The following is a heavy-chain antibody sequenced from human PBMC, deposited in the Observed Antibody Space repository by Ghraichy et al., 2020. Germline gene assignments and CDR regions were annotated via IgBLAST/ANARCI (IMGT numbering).Heavy chain of an antibody. D-gene: IGHD3-22*01. V-gene: IGHV3-53*01. CDR2: IYSGGST. J-gene: IGHJ6*02. Sequence: GGSLRLSCAASGFTVSSNYMSWVRQAPGKGLDWVSVIYSGGSTYYADSVKGRFTISRDNSKNTLYLQMNSLRAEDTAVYYCARDYNYYDSSGYYRRYYYGMDVWGQGTTVTVSS. CDR1: GFTVSSNY. CDR3: ARDYNYYDSSGYYRRYYYGMDV.